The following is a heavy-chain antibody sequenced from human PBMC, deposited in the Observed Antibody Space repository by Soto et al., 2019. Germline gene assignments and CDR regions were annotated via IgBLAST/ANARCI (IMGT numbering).Heavy chain of an antibody. CDR1: GYTFTNFA. CDR2: INTGNGNT. V-gene: IGHV1-3*04. Sequence: SVKVSCKASGYTFTNFAMHWVLQAPGQRLEWMGWINTGNGNTKYSQKFQGRITLTRDTSATTAYMELSSLRSEDTAVYYCARDATSGWYGGTLDYWGQGTLVTVSS. CDR3: ARDATSGWYGGTLDY. D-gene: IGHD6-19*01. J-gene: IGHJ4*02.